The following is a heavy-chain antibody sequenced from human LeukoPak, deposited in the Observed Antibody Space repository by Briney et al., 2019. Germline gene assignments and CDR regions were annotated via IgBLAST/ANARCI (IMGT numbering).Heavy chain of an antibody. J-gene: IGHJ4*02. CDR1: GGSIRSSSYY. D-gene: IGHD4-17*01. CDR2: IYYSGST. Sequence: SETLSLTCTVSGGSIRSSSYYWGWIRQPPGKGLEWIGSIYYSGSTYYNPSLKSRVTISVDTSKNQFSLKLSSVTAADTAVYYCPRWIEDYGVEGYYFDYWGQGTLVTVSS. CDR3: PRWIEDYGVEGYYFDY. V-gene: IGHV4-39*01.